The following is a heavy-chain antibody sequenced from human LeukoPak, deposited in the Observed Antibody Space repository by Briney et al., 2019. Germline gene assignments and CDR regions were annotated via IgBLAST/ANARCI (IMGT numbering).Heavy chain of an antibody. CDR1: GYTFTSYD. V-gene: IGHV1-2*02. J-gene: IGHJ4*02. CDR3: ARAGLQYPRGD. CDR2: INPNSGGT. D-gene: IGHD4-4*01. Sequence: ASVKVSCKASGYTFTSYDINWVRQATGQGLEWMGWINPNSGGTNYAQKFQGRVTMTRDTSISTAYMELSRLRADDTAVYYCARAGLQYPRGDWGQGTLVTVSS.